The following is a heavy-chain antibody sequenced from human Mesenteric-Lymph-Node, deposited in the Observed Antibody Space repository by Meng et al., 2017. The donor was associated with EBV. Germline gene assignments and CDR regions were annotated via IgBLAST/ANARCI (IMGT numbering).Heavy chain of an antibody. J-gene: IGHJ5*02. CDR1: GFSIGTTGVA. D-gene: IGHD1-1*01. CDR3: ARKNWNDRFDP. CDR2: IYWDGEK. V-gene: IGHV2-5*02. Sequence: HITLKESGPTLMRPTQTLTLTCTLSGFSIGTTGVAVGWIRQPPGQALEWLALIYWDGEKHYSPSLKSRLTITKDTSKSQVVLTMTNMDPVDTATYYCARKNWNDRFDPWGQGTLVTVSS.